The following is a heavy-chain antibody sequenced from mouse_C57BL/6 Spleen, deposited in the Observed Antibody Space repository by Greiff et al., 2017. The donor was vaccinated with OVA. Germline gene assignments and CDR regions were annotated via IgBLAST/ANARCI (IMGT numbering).Heavy chain of an antibody. CDR2: LYPGSGNT. CDR1: GYTFTDYY. CDR3: ARRGELRSYFDY. D-gene: IGHD1-1*01. Sequence: QVQLKESGAELVRPGASVKLSCKASGYTFTDYYINWVKQRPGQGLEWIARLYPGSGNTYYNEKFKGKATLTAEKSSSTAYMQLSSLTSEDSAVYFCARRGELRSYFDYWGQGTTLTVSS. J-gene: IGHJ2*01. V-gene: IGHV1-76*01.